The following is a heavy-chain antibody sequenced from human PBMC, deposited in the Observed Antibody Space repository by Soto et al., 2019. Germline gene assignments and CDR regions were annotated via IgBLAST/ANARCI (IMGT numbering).Heavy chain of an antibody. Sequence: TLSLTCAICGDSVSSNSSAWNWIRQSPSRGLEWLGRTYYRSKWYNDYAVSVKSRITINPDTSKNQFSLQLNSVTPEDTAVYYCARDKPITGITAQYYYYYGMDVWGQGTTVTVSS. D-gene: IGHD1-7*01. CDR3: ARDKPITGITAQYYYYYGMDV. J-gene: IGHJ6*02. CDR1: GDSVSSNSSA. CDR2: TYYRSKWYN. V-gene: IGHV6-1*01.